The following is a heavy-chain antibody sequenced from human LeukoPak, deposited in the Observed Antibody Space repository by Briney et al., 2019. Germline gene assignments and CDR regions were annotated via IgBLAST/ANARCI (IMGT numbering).Heavy chain of an antibody. V-gene: IGHV3-30*18. CDR2: ISYDGSNK. J-gene: IGHJ6*02. CDR3: AKLLTTVTIYGMDV. Sequence: GGSLRLSCAASGFTFSSYGMHWVRQAPGKGLEWVAVISYDGSNKYYADSVKGRFTISRDNSKNTLYLQMNSLRAEDTAVYYCAKLLTTVTIYGMDVWGQGTTVTVPS. CDR1: GFTFSSYG. D-gene: IGHD4-11*01.